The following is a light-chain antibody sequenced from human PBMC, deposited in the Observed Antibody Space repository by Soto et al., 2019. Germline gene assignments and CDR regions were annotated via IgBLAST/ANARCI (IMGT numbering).Light chain of an antibody. CDR3: QQYNDWPLT. Sequence: EIVMTQSPVTLSVSPCERATLSCRASQSVSSNLAWYQQKPGQAPSLLIYGAFTRATGIPARFSGTGSGTEFTLTISSLQSEDFALYYCQQYNDWPLTFGQGTKVDI. CDR1: QSVSSN. V-gene: IGKV3-15*01. CDR2: GAF. J-gene: IGKJ1*01.